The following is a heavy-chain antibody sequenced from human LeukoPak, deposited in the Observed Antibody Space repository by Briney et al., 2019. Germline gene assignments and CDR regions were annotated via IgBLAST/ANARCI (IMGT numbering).Heavy chain of an antibody. V-gene: IGHV4-31*11. CDR3: ARVPIMITFGGVYYFDY. CDR1: GGSFSGYY. J-gene: IGHJ4*02. Sequence: SETLSLTCAVYGGSFSGYYWSWIRQHPGKGLEWIGYIYYSGSTYYNPSLKSRVTISVDTSKNQFSLKLSSVTAADTAVYYCARVPIMITFGGVYYFDYWGQGTLVTVSS. CDR2: IYYSGST. D-gene: IGHD3-16*01.